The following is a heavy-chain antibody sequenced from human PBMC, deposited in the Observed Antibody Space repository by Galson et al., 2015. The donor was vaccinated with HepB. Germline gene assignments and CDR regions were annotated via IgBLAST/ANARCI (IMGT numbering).Heavy chain of an antibody. CDR3: ARGFHLWTGSSVKYYFDY. V-gene: IGHV3-48*01. J-gene: IGHJ4*02. D-gene: IGHD3/OR15-3a*01. CDR1: GLTFSDYV. CDR2: ISSSSSTI. Sequence: SLRLSCAASGLTFSDYVMNWVRQAPGKGLEWVSYISSSSSTIYYADSVKGRFTISRDNAKNSVYLQMNSLRAEDTAVYYCARGFHLWTGSSVKYYFDYWGQGVLVTVSS.